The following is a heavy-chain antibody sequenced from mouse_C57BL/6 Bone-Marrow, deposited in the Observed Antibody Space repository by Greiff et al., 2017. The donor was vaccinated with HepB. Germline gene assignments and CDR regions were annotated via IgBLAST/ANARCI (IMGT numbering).Heavy chain of an antibody. J-gene: IGHJ4*01. CDR3: ARGIYYDYDGSMDY. V-gene: IGHV2-9-1*01. CDR1: GFSLTSYA. CDR2: IWTGGGT. D-gene: IGHD2-4*01. Sequence: VQLVESGPGLVAPSQSLSITCTVSGFSLTSYAISWVRQPPGKGLEWLGVIWTGGGTNYNSALKSRLSISKDNSKSQVFLKMNSLQTDDTARYYCARGIYYDYDGSMDYWGQGTSVTVSS.